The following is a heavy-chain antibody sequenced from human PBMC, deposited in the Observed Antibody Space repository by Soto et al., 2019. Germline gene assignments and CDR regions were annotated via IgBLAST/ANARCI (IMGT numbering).Heavy chain of an antibody. J-gene: IGHJ6*02. Sequence: KTSETLSLTCAVYGGSLSGYYWSWIRQSPEKGLEWIGEINHSGSTNYNPSPKSRVTISVDTSKNQFSLKLSSVTAADTAVYYCAREGVRGVIHYYGMDVWGQGTTVTVSS. CDR1: GGSLSGYY. CDR3: AREGVRGVIHYYGMDV. CDR2: INHSGST. V-gene: IGHV4-34*01. D-gene: IGHD3-10*01.